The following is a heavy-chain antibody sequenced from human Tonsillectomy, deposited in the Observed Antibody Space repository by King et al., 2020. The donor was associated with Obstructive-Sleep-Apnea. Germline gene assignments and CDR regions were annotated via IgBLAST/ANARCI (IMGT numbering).Heavy chain of an antibody. D-gene: IGHD1-7*01. CDR3: ARPGSGTTGKRGYYYNAMDV. Sequence: QLVQSGAEVKKPGESLKISCKDSEYSFTTSWIAWVRQRPGKGLEWMGIIYPGDSDTRYSPSFQGQVTISADKSISIAYLQWSSLKASDTAMYYCARPGSGTTGKRGYYYNAMDVWGQGTTVTVSS. J-gene: IGHJ6*02. CDR1: EYSFTTSW. V-gene: IGHV5-51*01. CDR2: IYPGDSDT.